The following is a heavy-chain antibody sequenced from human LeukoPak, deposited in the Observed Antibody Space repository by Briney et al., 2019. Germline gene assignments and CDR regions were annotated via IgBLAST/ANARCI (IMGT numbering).Heavy chain of an antibody. V-gene: IGHV4-61*02. CDR3: GYGDYADY. D-gene: IGHD4-17*01. CDR1: GGSISSGSYY. Sequence: SQTLSLTCTVSGGSISSGSYYWSWIRQPAGKGLEWIGRIYTSGSTNYNPSLKSRVTILVDTSKNQFSLKLSSVTAADTAVYYCGYGDYADYWGQGTLVTVSS. J-gene: IGHJ4*02. CDR2: IYTSGST.